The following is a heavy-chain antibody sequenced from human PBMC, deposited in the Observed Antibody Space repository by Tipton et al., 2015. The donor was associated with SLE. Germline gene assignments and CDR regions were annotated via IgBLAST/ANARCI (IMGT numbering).Heavy chain of an antibody. CDR3: ARDADSSSWYYFDY. CDR2: IYHSGST. V-gene: IGHV4-38-2*02. D-gene: IGHD6-13*01. J-gene: IGHJ4*02. Sequence: TLSLTCTVSGYSISSGYYWGWIRQPPGKGLEWIGSIYHSGSTYYNPSLKSRVTISVDTSKNQFSLKLGSVTAADTAVYYCARDADSSSWYYFDYWGQGTLVTVSS. CDR1: GYSISSGYY.